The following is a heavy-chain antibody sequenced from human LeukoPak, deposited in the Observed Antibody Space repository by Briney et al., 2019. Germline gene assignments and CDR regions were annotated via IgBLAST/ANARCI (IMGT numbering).Heavy chain of an antibody. CDR1: GYRFTNYW. J-gene: IGHJ5*02. D-gene: IGHD6-13*01. V-gene: IGHV5-51*01. Sequence: GESLKISCKGSGYRFTNYWIGWVRQMPGKGLEWMGIIYPGDSDTRYSPSFQGQVTISADKSISTAYLQWSSLKASDTAMYYCARRSSSWSRRNNWFDPWGQGTLVTVSS. CDR3: ARRSSSWSRRNNWFDP. CDR2: IYPGDSDT.